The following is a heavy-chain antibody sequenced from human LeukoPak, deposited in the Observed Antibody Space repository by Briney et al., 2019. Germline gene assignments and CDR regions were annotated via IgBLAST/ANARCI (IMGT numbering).Heavy chain of an antibody. CDR1: GGTFSSYA. Sequence: GASVKVSCKASGGTFSSYAISWVRQAPGQGLERMGGIIPIFGTANYAQRFQGRVTITADESTSTAYMELSSLRSEDTAVYYCARGHYYDSSGDYIPPELYYYYYYGMDVWGQGTTVTVSS. CDR3: ARGHYYDSSGDYIPPELYYYYYYGMDV. CDR2: IIPIFGTA. V-gene: IGHV1-69*13. J-gene: IGHJ6*02. D-gene: IGHD3-22*01.